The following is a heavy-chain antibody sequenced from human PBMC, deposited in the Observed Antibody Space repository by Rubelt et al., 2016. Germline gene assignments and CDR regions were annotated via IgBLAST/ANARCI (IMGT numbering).Heavy chain of an antibody. Sequence: QVQLQESGPGLVKPSETLSLTCTVSGGSISGYYWSWIRQPPGKGLEWIGYIYYSGSTKYNPSLKSRVTISVDASNNQFSLKVTAVTAADTAVYYCARDLSGWYFDLWGRGTLVTVFS. CDR3: ARDLSGWYFDL. CDR2: IYYSGST. D-gene: IGHD3-10*01. J-gene: IGHJ2*01. CDR1: GGSISGYY. V-gene: IGHV4-59*01.